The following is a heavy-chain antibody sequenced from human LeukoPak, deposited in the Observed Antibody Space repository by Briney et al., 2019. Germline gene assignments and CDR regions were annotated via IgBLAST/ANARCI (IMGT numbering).Heavy chain of an antibody. CDR1: GGSISSSSYY. CDR2: IYYSGST. J-gene: IGHJ6*03. D-gene: IGHD6-13*01. CDR3: AREGTSIEAGDYYYSCHMDV. V-gene: IGHV4-39*07. Sequence: SETLSLTCTVSGGSISSSSYYWGWIRQPPGKGLEWIGSIYYSGSTYYNPSLKSRVTISVDTSKNQFSLKLSSVTAADTAVYYCAREGTSIEAGDYYYSCHMDVWGRGTTVTVSS.